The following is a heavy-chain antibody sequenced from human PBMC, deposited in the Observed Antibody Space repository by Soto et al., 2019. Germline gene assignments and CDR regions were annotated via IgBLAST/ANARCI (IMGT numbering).Heavy chain of an antibody. Sequence: QLQLQESGSGLVKPTQNLSLTCAASGGSISRDGYSWSWIRQPPGKGLEWIGYIYHSGYTYYNPSLKSRVTISVDRSKNQFSLKLSSVTAADTAVYYCARVPTPWGQGTLVTVSS. CDR3: ARVPTP. CDR2: IYHSGYT. J-gene: IGHJ5*02. CDR1: GGSISRDGYS. V-gene: IGHV4-30-2*01.